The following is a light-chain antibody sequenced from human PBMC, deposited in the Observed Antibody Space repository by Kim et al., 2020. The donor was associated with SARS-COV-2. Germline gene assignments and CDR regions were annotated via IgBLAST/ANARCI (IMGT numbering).Light chain of an antibody. Sequence: SYELTQPPSVSVSPGQTASITCSGDKLGDKYACWYQQKPGHSPVLVIYQDNKRPSGIPERFSGSNSANTATLTISGTQAMDEADYYCQAWDSSTAVFGGG. J-gene: IGLJ2*01. V-gene: IGLV3-1*01. CDR3: QAWDSSTAV. CDR2: QDN. CDR1: KLGDKY.